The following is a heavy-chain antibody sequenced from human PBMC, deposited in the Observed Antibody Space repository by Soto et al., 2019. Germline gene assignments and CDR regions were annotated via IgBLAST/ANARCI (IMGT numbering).Heavy chain of an antibody. Sequence: SETLSLTCTVSGGSISSGDYYWSWIRQPPGKGLEWIGYIYYSGSTYYNPSLKSRVTISVDTSKNQFSLKLSSVTAADTAVYYCARWRGDTMVRGVPYNWFDPWGQGTLVTVSS. CDR2: IYYSGST. V-gene: IGHV4-30-4*01. D-gene: IGHD3-10*01. J-gene: IGHJ5*02. CDR3: ARWRGDTMVRGVPYNWFDP. CDR1: GGSISSGDYY.